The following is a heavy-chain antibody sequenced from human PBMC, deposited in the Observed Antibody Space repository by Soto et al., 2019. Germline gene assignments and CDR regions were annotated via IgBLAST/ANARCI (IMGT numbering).Heavy chain of an antibody. V-gene: IGHV3-33*01. Sequence: QVQLVESGGGVVQPGRPLRLSCAASGFTFSGYGMHWVRQAPGKGLEWVAVIWDDGSNKYHADSVKGRFTISRDNSKNTLYLQMNSLRVEDTAIYYCARDFRWPQGSFDLWGRGTLVTVSS. CDR1: GFTFSGYG. CDR2: IWDDGSNK. J-gene: IGHJ2*01. D-gene: IGHD2-15*01. CDR3: ARDFRWPQGSFDL.